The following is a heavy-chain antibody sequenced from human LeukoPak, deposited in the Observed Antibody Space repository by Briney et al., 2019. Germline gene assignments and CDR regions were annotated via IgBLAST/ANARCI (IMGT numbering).Heavy chain of an antibody. J-gene: IGHJ4*02. CDR2: INSDGSST. CDR3: ARLGYCSGTSCRYPGY. V-gene: IGHV3-74*01. Sequence: TGGSLRLSCAASGFTFSSYWMHWVRQAPGKGLVWVSRINSDGSSTSYADSVKGRFTISRDNAKNTLYLQMNSLRAEDTAVYYCARLGYCSGTSCRYPGYWGQGTLVTVSS. CDR1: GFTFSSYW. D-gene: IGHD2-2*01.